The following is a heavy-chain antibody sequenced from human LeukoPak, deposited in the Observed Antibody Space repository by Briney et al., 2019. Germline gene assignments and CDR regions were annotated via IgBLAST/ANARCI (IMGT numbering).Heavy chain of an antibody. CDR1: GGSISSYY. Sequence: SETLSLTCTVSGGSISSYYWSWIRQPPGKGLEWIGYIYNSGGTNYSPTLKSRVTISVDTSKNQFSLKVTSVTAADTAVYYCARIWGRGRYDYDAFDIWGRGTMVTVS. CDR3: ARIWGRGRYDYDAFDI. CDR2: IYNSGGT. V-gene: IGHV4-59*01. J-gene: IGHJ3*02. D-gene: IGHD6-19*01.